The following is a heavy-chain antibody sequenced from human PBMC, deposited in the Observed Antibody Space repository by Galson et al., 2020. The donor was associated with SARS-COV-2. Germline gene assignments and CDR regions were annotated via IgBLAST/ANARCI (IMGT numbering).Heavy chain of an antibody. CDR3: ATDYTLLWTTYGSGNYYLFDS. J-gene: IGHJ4*02. CDR1: GFTFTNAW. D-gene: IGHD3-10*01. Sequence: GESLKISCAASGFTFTNAWMSWVRQAPGKGLEWVGRIKSKTDGETTGYAAPVKGRFTISRDDSKTTLYLQMNSLKTEDTAVYFCATDYTLLWTTYGSGNYYLFDSWGQGTLVTVSS. V-gene: IGHV3-15*01. CDR2: IKSKTDGETT.